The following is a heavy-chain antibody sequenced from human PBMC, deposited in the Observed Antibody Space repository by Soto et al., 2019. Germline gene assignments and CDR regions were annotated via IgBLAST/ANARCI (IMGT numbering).Heavy chain of an antibody. J-gene: IGHJ4*02. CDR3: TTPAIPVDGTQPFNY. D-gene: IGHD6-19*01. V-gene: IGHV3-15*01. Sequence: EVQLVESGGGFVKPGESLKLSCAASGFTFSSAPMSWVRQAPGKGLEWVGRIKPNTDGGAIDYPAPVKGRVTISRDDSKNTLYLQMNSLKIEDTALYYCTTPAIPVDGTQPFNYWGQGALVTVSS. CDR1: GFTFSSAP. CDR2: IKPNTDGGAI.